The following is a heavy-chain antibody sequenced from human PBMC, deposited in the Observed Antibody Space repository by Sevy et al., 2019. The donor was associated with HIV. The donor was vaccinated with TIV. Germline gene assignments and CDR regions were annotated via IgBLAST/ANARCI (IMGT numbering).Heavy chain of an antibody. Sequence: SLRLSCAASGFTFSSYSMNWVRQAPGKGLEWVSSISSSSSYIYYADSVKGRFTISRDNAKNSLYLQMNSLRAEDTAVSYCARVDPPGIAVAGTLNYWGQGTLVTVSS. CDR1: GFTFSSYS. J-gene: IGHJ4*02. CDR2: ISSSSSYI. D-gene: IGHD6-19*01. CDR3: ARVDPPGIAVAGTLNY. V-gene: IGHV3-21*01.